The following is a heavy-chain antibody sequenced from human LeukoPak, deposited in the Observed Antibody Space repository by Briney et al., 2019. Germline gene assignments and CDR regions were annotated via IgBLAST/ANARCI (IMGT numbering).Heavy chain of an antibody. V-gene: IGHV1-69*13. CDR3: ARVARSYYFDY. CDR2: IIPIFGTA. Sequence: ASVKVSCKASGYTLTSYGISWVRQAPGQGLEWMGGIIPIFGTANYAQKFQGRVTITADESTSTAYMELSSLRSEDTAVYYCARVARSYYFDYWGQGTLVTVSS. J-gene: IGHJ4*02. CDR1: GYTLTSYG.